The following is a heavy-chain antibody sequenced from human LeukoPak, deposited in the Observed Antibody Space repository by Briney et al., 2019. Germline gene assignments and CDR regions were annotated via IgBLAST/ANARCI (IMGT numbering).Heavy chain of an antibody. CDR1: GFIFSDYY. CDR2: SRNKANSYTT. CDR3: ATSGTLSGSYYIDF. Sequence: GGSLRLSCATSGFIFSDYYMDWVRQAPGKGLEWVGRSRNKANSYTTEFAASVRGRFAISRDDSKNSLYLQMNNLKTEDTAVYYCATSGTLSGSYYIDFWGQGTLVTVSS. D-gene: IGHD3-22*01. J-gene: IGHJ4*02. V-gene: IGHV3-72*01.